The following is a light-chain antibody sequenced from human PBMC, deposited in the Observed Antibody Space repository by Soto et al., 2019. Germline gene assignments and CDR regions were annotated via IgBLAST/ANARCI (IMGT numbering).Light chain of an antibody. CDR3: SSYTSRSTLV. CDR1: SSDVGGYNY. J-gene: IGLJ3*02. Sequence: QSALTQPASVSGSPGQSITISCTGTSSDVGGYNYVSWYQQHPGKAPKLMIYEVSNRPSGVSNRFSGSKSGXTAXLTISGLQAEDEADYYCSSYTSRSTLVFGGGTKLTVL. V-gene: IGLV2-14*01. CDR2: EVS.